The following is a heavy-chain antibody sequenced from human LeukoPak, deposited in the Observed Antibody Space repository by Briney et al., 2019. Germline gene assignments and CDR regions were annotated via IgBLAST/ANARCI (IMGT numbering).Heavy chain of an antibody. CDR2: ISGGGGTT. D-gene: IGHD3-22*01. Sequence: GSLRLSCAASGFPFSNYAMSWVRQAPGKGLEWVSGISGGGGTTYYADSVKGRFTFSRDNSKNTLYLQMSSLRAEDTAVYYCARAMMVVTNLWGVFDYWGQGTLVTVSS. V-gene: IGHV3-23*01. CDR3: ARAMMVVTNLWGVFDY. CDR1: GFPFSNYA. J-gene: IGHJ4*02.